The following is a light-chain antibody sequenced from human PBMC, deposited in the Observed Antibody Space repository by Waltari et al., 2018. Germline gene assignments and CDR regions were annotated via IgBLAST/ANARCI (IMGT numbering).Light chain of an antibody. Sequence: QAVLTQPASLSASPGASASLTCTLRSDIIVGSFKIYWYQQKPGSSPQFLLKQRPDSSQQRGAGFPSRFSVSRDTSANAEVLLISGLQSEDEADYYCMILYNNAVVFGGGTKLTVL. CDR3: MILYNNAVV. CDR2: QRPDSSQ. CDR1: SDIIVGSFK. J-gene: IGLJ3*02. V-gene: IGLV5-45*01.